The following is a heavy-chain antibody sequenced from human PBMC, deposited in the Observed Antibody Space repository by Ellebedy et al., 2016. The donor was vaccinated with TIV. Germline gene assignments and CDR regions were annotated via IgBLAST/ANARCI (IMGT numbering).Heavy chain of an antibody. CDR2: IRTSENTM. CDR1: GFSFSTYT. V-gene: IGHV3-48*02. Sequence: GGSLRLSCAASGFSFSTYTMNWVRQAPGKGLEWVSNIRTSENTMYYADSVKGRFTVSRDDARNSLFLQMNGLRDEDTGVYYCARDFAFAFDVWGQGTMVTVSS. CDR3: ARDFAFAFDV. J-gene: IGHJ3*01.